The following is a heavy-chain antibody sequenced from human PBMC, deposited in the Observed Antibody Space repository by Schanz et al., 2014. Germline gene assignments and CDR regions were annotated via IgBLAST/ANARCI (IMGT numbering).Heavy chain of an antibody. J-gene: IGHJ3*02. CDR3: AKRCSSTSCSHGAFDI. CDR1: GFIFNDYY. D-gene: IGHD2-2*01. V-gene: IGHV3-11*01. CDR2: VSHGGTYI. Sequence: QVQLVESGGGLVKPGGSLRLSCAASGFIFNDYYMNWIRQAPGKGLEWVSSVSHGGTYIYYADSVRGRFTISRDNSKNTLYLQMNSLRDEDTAMYYCAKRCSSTSCSHGAFDIWGQGTMVTVSS.